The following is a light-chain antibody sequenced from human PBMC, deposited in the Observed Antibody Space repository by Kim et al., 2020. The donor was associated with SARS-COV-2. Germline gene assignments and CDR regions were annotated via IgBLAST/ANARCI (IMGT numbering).Light chain of an antibody. J-gene: IGKJ2*01. CDR2: HVY. Sequence: SPGDRASRACRASQPSSKDFLAWYQQNLAQPPRLLIYHVYVRASDAPVSFSGSGSATDFTLTMKSLEPEDFAVYYCKRYGGPPPYPFGQGTKREI. CDR3: KRYGGPPPYP. V-gene: IGKV3-20*01. CDR1: QPSSKDF.